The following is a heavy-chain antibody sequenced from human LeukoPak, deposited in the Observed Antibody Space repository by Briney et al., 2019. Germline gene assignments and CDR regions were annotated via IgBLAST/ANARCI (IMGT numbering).Heavy chain of an antibody. CDR2: IYSGGSS. D-gene: IGHD3-22*01. CDR3: ARTYYYDSSGYYRNDY. Sequence: GGSLRLSCAASGFTISSNYMIRVPQAPGKGLEWVSVIYSGGSSYYPDAVKGRITISRDNSQNTLYLQMNSLRAEDTAVYYCARTYYYDSSGYYRNDYWGQGGLVTVSS. V-gene: IGHV3-53*01. J-gene: IGHJ4*02. CDR1: GFTISSNY.